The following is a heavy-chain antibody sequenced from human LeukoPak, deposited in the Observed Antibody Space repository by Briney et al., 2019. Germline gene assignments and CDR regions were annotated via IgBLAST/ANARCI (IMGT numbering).Heavy chain of an antibody. CDR2: INHSGST. J-gene: IGHJ3*02. Sequence: ASETLSLTCAVYGGSFSGYYWSWIRQPPGKGLEWIGEINHSGSTNYNPSLKSRVTMSVDTSKNQFSLKLSSVTAADTAVYYCAREKLSGAFDIWGQGTMVTVSS. D-gene: IGHD1-1*01. V-gene: IGHV4-34*01. CDR1: GGSFSGYY. CDR3: AREKLSGAFDI.